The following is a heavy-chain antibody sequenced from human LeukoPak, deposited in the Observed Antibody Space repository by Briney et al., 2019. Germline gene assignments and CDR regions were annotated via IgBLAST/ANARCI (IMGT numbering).Heavy chain of an antibody. CDR3: ARGEHFDSSGYYHARGYDY. V-gene: IGHV4-4*07. J-gene: IGHJ4*02. Sequence: SETLSLTCTVSGGSISTYYWTWIRQSAGKGLEWIGRIYTSGSTNYNPSLERRVTISVDTSKIQFSLKLRSVTAAETAVYYCARGEHFDSSGYYHARGYDYGGQGTLVTVSS. D-gene: IGHD3-22*01. CDR2: IYTSGST. CDR1: GGSISTYY.